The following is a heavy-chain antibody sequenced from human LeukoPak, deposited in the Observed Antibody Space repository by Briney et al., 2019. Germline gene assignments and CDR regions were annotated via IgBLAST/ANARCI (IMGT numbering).Heavy chain of an antibody. CDR2: INHGGST. V-gene: IGHV4-34*01. D-gene: IGHD3-16*01. CDR1: GGSFSGDF. CDR3: ARDGGVTYYYFYYYMDV. Sequence: SETLSLTCAVYGGSFSGDFWSWIRQSPGKGLEWIGEINHGGSTTYNPSLQSRVTMSVDTSTNQISLKMTSVTAADTAVYYCARDGGVTYYYFYYYMDVWGKGTTVTVSS. J-gene: IGHJ6*03.